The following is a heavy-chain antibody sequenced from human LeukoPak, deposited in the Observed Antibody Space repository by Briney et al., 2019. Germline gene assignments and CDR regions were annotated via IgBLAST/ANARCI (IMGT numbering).Heavy chain of an antibody. D-gene: IGHD3-10*01. J-gene: IGHJ4*02. CDR1: GFTFSVSV. CDR3: ARDLSGGGLDY. Sequence: PGGSLRLSCAASGFTFSVSVMHWVRQAPGKGLEYVSVISSNGGSTSYANSVKGRFTISRDNSKHTLYLQMGSLRAEDMAVYYCARDLSGGGLDYWGQGTLVTVSS. CDR2: ISSNGGST. V-gene: IGHV3-64*01.